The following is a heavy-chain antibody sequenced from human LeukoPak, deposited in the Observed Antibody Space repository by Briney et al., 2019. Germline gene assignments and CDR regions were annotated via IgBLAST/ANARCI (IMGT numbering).Heavy chain of an antibody. D-gene: IGHD3-9*01. CDR1: GFTFSSYG. J-gene: IGHJ3*02. CDR2: IRYDGSNK. V-gene: IGHV3-30*02. CDR3: AKAAYYDILIGYYTDAFDI. Sequence: GGSLRLSCAASGFTFSSYGMHWVRQAPGKGLEWVAFIRYDGSNKYYADSVKGRFTISRDSSKNTLYLQMNSLRAEDTAVYYCAKAAYYDILIGYYTDAFDIWGQGTMVTVSS.